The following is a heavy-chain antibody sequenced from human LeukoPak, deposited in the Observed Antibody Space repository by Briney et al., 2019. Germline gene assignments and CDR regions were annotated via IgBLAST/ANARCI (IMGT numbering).Heavy chain of an antibody. D-gene: IGHD4/OR15-4a*01. CDR1: GGSISSDY. CDR3: ARRVQDTFDI. J-gene: IGHJ3*02. CDR2: IYYCGST. Sequence: SGTLSLTCTVSGGSISSDYWSWIRQPPGKGLEWIGYIYYCGSTNYNPSLKSRVTISIDKSKNQFSLKLSSVTAADTAVYYRARRVQDTFDIWGQGTMVTLSS. V-gene: IGHV4-59*08.